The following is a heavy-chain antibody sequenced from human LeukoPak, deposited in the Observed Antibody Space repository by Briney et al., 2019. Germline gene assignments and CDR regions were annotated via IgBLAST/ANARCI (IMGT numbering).Heavy chain of an antibody. V-gene: IGHV4-59*01. Sequence: PSETLSLTCNGSGGSISTYYWRWIRQPPGKGLEWIGYIYISGTTNYNPSLKSRVTMSVDTSKNQLSMKLSSVTAADTAVYYCARGGDFGDCWGQGTLVTVSS. CDR1: GGSISTYY. CDR2: IYISGTT. D-gene: IGHD2-21*02. J-gene: IGHJ4*02. CDR3: ARGGDFGDC.